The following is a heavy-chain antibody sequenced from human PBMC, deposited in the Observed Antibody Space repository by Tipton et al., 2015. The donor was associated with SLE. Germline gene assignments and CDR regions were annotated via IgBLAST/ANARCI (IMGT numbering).Heavy chain of an antibody. CDR2: IYTGGNT. V-gene: IGHV4-4*07. J-gene: IGHJ4*02. CDR1: GDSLIGSH. Sequence: TLSLTCTVSGDSLIGSHWTWIRQPAGKGLEWIGRIYTGGNTKYNPSLESRVTLSVDASKDQFSLKLSSVTAADTAVYYCASQPYCSGGICYSDFDSWGQGTLVTVSS. CDR3: ASQPYCSGGICYSDFDS. D-gene: IGHD2-15*01.